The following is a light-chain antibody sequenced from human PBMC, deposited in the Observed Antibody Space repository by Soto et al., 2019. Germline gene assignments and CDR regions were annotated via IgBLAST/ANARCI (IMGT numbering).Light chain of an antibody. CDR3: QQCSSYPWT. Sequence: DIQMTQSPSTLSASVGDRVTITCRASQSISSWLAWYQQKPGKAPKLLIYKASSLQSGVPSRFSGSGSGTEFTLTISSLQTDDFAVYYCQQCSSYPWTFGQGTKVEIK. J-gene: IGKJ1*01. V-gene: IGKV1-5*03. CDR1: QSISSW. CDR2: KAS.